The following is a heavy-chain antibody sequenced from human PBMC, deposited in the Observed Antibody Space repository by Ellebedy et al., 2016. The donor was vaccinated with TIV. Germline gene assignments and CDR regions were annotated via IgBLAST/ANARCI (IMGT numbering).Heavy chain of an antibody. D-gene: IGHD3-10*01. Sequence: ASVKVSCKASGYTFSSFDINWVRQATGQGLEWMGWMNPNSGNTGYAQRFQGRVTMTRNTSISTAYMELSSLRSEDTAMYYCARGKGLRDTSGSYRDWYFDLWGRGTLVTVSS. V-gene: IGHV1-8*01. CDR2: MNPNSGNT. J-gene: IGHJ2*01. CDR3: ARGKGLRDTSGSYRDWYFDL. CDR1: GYTFSSFD.